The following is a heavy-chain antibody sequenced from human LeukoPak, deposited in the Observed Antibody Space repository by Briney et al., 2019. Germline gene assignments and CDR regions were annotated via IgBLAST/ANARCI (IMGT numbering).Heavy chain of an antibody. D-gene: IGHD3-22*01. V-gene: IGHV3-21*01. Sequence: MNWVRQAPGKGLEWVSSISFSSSYIYYADSAKGRFTISRDNAKNSLYLQMNSLRAEDTAVYYCARTKTVVAPPFDYWGQGTLVTVSS. CDR3: ARTKTVVAPPFDY. J-gene: IGHJ4*02. CDR2: ISFSSSYI.